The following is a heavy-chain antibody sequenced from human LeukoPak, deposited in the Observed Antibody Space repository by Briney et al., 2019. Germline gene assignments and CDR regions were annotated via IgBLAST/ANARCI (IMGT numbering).Heavy chain of an antibody. Sequence: SETLSLTCTVSGGSISSSSYYWGWIRQPPGKGLEWIGSIYYSGSTYYNPSLKSRVTISVDTSKNQFSLKLSSVTAADTAVYYCARRRGQRLALIAHNWFDPWGQGTLVTVSS. CDR1: GGSISSSSYY. V-gene: IGHV4-39*01. J-gene: IGHJ5*02. CDR3: ARRRGQRLALIAHNWFDP. D-gene: IGHD6-25*01. CDR2: IYYSGST.